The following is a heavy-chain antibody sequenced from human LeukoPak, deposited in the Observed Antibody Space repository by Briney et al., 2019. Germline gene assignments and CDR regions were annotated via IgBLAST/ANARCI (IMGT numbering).Heavy chain of an antibody. CDR2: IRDSGGNT. CDR3: AKDKYGSGAPRTTPYDY. CDR1: GFTFSNYA. D-gene: IGHD3-10*01. J-gene: IGHJ4*02. Sequence: GGSLRLSCEASGFTFSNYAMNWVPQAPGKGLEWVSGIRDSGGNTYYADSVKGRFTISRANSENTLYPQINSLRAEDTAVYYCAKDKYGSGAPRTTPYDYWGQGTLVTVSS. V-gene: IGHV3-23*01.